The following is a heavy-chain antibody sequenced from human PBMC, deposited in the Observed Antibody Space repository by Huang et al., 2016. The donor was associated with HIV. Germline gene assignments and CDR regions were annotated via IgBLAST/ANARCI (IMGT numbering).Heavy chain of an antibody. CDR3: VKDRGQQLSPFDS. Sequence: EVQLVDSGGGLVKPGGSLRLSCAASGFSLDSFNMFWVRQTPAKGLRWVASISPRSSVIEYADSVKGRFSISRDNAKNSLYLQMNSLRGEDTAVYYCVKDRGQQLSPFDSWGQGTLVTVSS. CDR2: ISPRSSVI. V-gene: IGHV3-21*01. D-gene: IGHD6-13*01. CDR1: GFSLDSFN. J-gene: IGHJ4*02.